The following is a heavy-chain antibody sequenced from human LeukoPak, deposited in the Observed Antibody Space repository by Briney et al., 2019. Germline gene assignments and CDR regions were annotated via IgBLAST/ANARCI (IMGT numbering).Heavy chain of an antibody. CDR3: ARDPFDY. V-gene: IGHV4-4*07. Sequence: SATLSLTCTVSGASISSYYWSSIRQPAGKGLEWLGRIYTSGSTNYNPSLKSRVTFSVATSKNHFSLKLTSVPPAAPAFSSFARDPFDYWGQGTLVTVSS. J-gene: IGHJ4*02. CDR1: GASISSYY. CDR2: IYTSGST.